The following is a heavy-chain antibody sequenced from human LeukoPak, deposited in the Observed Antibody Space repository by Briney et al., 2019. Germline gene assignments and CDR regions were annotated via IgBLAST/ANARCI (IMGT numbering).Heavy chain of an antibody. CDR3: ARVPYYDSSGYYAPFDY. Sequence: SETLSLTCAVSGGSISSGGYSWSWIRQPPGKGLEWIGYIYHSGSTYYNPSLKSRVTISVDRSKNQFSLKLSSVTAADTAVYYCARVPYYDSSGYYAPFDYWGQGTLVTVSS. J-gene: IGHJ4*02. CDR2: IYHSGST. D-gene: IGHD3-22*01. V-gene: IGHV4-30-2*01. CDR1: GGSISSGGYS.